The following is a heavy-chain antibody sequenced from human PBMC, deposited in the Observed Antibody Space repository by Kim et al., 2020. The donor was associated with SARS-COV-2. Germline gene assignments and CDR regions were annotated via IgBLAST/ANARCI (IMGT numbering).Heavy chain of an antibody. Sequence: GESLKISRKGSGYSFTSYWISWVRQMPGKGLEWMGRIDPSDSYTNYSPSFQGHVTISADKSISTAYLQWSSLKASDTAMYYCARYRDGDYYYGMDVWGQGTTVTVSS. V-gene: IGHV5-10-1*01. J-gene: IGHJ6*02. D-gene: IGHD4-17*01. CDR3: ARYRDGDYYYGMDV. CDR2: IDPSDSYT. CDR1: GYSFTSYW.